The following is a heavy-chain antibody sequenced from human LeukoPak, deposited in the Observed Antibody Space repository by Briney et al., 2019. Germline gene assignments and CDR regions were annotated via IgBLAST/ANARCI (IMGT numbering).Heavy chain of an antibody. CDR3: AKQSYARSLGE. V-gene: IGHV3-23*01. Sequence: PGGSLRLSCATSGFPFSDFSMSWVRQAPGKGLEWNSTTNSGGTSTYYAESVKGRFTISRDNSKNTLYLQMSSLRVEDTAVYYCAKQSYARSLGEGGPGTLVSVSS. D-gene: IGHD2-8*01. CDR1: GFPFSDFS. CDR2: TNSGGTST. J-gene: IGHJ4*02.